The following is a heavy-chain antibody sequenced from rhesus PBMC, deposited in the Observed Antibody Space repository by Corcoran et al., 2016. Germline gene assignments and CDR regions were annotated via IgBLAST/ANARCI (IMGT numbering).Heavy chain of an antibody. CDR2: VLSITART. J-gene: IGHJ6*01. Sequence: QVQLQESGPGLVKPSTTLSLTGTVPGGPISGYYNWNGLRKLPWKGLEWIGAVLSITARTNSNPSLKSLVTISKDTSKNQFSLRLTSVTAADTAVYYWARQGYTDHLGGLDSWGQGVVVTVSS. CDR3: ARQGYTDHLGGLDS. D-gene: IGHD2-39*02. CDR1: GGPISGYYN. V-gene: IGHV4-143*01.